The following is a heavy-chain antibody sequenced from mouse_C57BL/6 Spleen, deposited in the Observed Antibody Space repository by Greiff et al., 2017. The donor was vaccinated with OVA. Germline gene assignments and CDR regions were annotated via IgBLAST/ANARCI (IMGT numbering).Heavy chain of an antibody. D-gene: IGHD1-1*01. V-gene: IGHV1-15*01. CDR3: TRKGSTVVVSGAMDY. J-gene: IGHJ4*01. CDR1: GYTFTDYE. Sequence: QVQLQQSGAELVRPGASVTLSRKASGYTFTDYEMHWVKQTPVHGLEWIGAIDPETGGTAYNQKFKGKAILTADKSSSTAYMELRSLTSEDSAVYYCTRKGSTVVVSGAMDYWGQGTSVTVSS. CDR2: IDPETGGT.